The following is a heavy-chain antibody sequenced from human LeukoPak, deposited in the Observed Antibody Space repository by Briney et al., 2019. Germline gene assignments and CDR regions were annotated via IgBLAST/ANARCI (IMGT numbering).Heavy chain of an antibody. V-gene: IGHV4-38-2*01. CDR2: IYHSGST. J-gene: IGHJ3*02. CDR1: GYSISSGYY. CDR3: ARHGLGWVLVNDDAFDI. D-gene: IGHD2-8*02. Sequence: SETLSLTCAVSGYSISSGYYWGWIRQPPGKGLEWIGSIYHSGSTYYNPSLKSRVTISVDTSKNQFSLKLSSVTAADTAVYYCARHGLGWVLVNDDAFDIWGQGTMVTVSS.